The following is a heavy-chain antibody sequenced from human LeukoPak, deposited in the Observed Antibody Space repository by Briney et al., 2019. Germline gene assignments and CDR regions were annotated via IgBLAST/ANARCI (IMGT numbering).Heavy chain of an antibody. Sequence: SETLSLTCTVSGGSISSGDYYWSWLRQPPGKGLEWIGYIYYSGSTYYNPSLKSRVTISVDTSKNQFSLKLSSVTAADTAVYYCARGALEYYYDSSGYMDYWGQGTLVTVSS. CDR2: IYYSGST. J-gene: IGHJ4*02. CDR3: ARGALEYYYDSSGYMDY. CDR1: GGSISSGDYY. V-gene: IGHV4-30-4*08. D-gene: IGHD3-22*01.